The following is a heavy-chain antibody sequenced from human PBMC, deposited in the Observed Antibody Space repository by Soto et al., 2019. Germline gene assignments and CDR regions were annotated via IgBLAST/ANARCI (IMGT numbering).Heavy chain of an antibody. J-gene: IGHJ4*02. CDR1: GRSFSGYY. CDR2: INHSGST. CDR3: ARSYGGNSGTFDF. V-gene: IGHV4-34*01. Sequence: QVQLQQWGAGLLRPSEALSLTCAVYGRSFSGYYWSWIRHPPGKGLEWIGEINHSGSTTYNPSLKSRVTISVDTSNNHFSLKLSSVTAADTAVYYCARSYGGNSGTFDFWGQGTLVTVSS. D-gene: IGHD4-17*01.